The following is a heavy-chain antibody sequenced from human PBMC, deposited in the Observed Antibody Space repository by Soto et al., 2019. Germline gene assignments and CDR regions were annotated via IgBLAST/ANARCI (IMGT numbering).Heavy chain of an antibody. D-gene: IGHD3-10*01. Sequence: QVQLQQWGAGLLKPSETLSLTCAVYGGSFSGYYWSWIRQPPGKGLEWIGEINHSGSTNYNPSPKSRVTISVDTSKNQFSLKLSSVTAADTAVYYCAGRTYYYCSGSYVRRYYFDYWGQGTLVTVSS. V-gene: IGHV4-34*01. CDR2: INHSGST. CDR3: AGRTYYYCSGSYVRRYYFDY. J-gene: IGHJ4*02. CDR1: GGSFSGYY.